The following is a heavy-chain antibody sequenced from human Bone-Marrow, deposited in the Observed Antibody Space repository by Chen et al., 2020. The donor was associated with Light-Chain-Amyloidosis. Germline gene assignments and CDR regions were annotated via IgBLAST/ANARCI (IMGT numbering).Heavy chain of an antibody. D-gene: IGHD6-13*01. Sequence: EVQLLESGGGLVQPGGSLRLSCAASGFTFSSYAMSWVRQAPGKGLEWVSGVSATGAYTYYADSVKGRFSISRDNSKKTVYLQMNSSRADDTAVYYCAKDLSRGYSSSCLHYKYALDVWGQGTTVTVSS. V-gene: IGHV3-23*01. J-gene: IGHJ6*02. CDR2: VSATGAYT. CDR1: GFTFSSYA. CDR3: AKDLSRGYSSSCLHYKYALDV.